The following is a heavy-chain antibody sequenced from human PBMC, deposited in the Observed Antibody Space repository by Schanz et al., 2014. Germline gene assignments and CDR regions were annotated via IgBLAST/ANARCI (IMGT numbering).Heavy chain of an antibody. D-gene: IGHD3-22*01. Sequence: EFQLVESGGGVVQPGGSLRLSCAGSGFNSAEYSLHWVRQAPNKGLEWVCLIDRRGSPTFYADSVRGRFTVSRDNSRNSLYLQMNNLRPEDTAVYYCAKEKLGSKWLPAHWGQGALVTVSS. CDR3: AKEKLGSKWLPAH. CDR1: GFNSAEYS. J-gene: IGHJ4*02. CDR2: IDRRGSPT. V-gene: IGHV3-43*01.